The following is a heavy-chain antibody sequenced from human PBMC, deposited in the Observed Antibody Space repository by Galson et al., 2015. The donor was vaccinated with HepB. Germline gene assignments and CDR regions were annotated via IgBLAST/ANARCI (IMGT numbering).Heavy chain of an antibody. CDR3: AREAGGSGSYYYYYYMDV. CDR2: INPSGGST. CDR1: GYTFTSYY. Sequence: SVKVSCKASGYTFTSYYMHWVRQAPGQGPEWMGIINPSGGSTSYTQKFQGRVTMTRDTSTSTVYMELSSLRPEDTAVYYCAREAGGSGSYYYYYYMDVWGKGTTVTVSS. D-gene: IGHD3-10*01. J-gene: IGHJ6*03. V-gene: IGHV1-46*01.